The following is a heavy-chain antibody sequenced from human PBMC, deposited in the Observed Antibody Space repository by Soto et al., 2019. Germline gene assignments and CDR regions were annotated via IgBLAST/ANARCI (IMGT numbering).Heavy chain of an antibody. J-gene: IGHJ4*02. CDR2: ISYDGSNK. D-gene: IGHD6-13*01. CDR3: AKFFSAAGTGDY. CDR1: GFTFSSYG. Sequence: PGGSLRLSCAASGFTFSSYGMHWVRQAPGKGLEWVAVISYDGSNKYYADSVKGRFTISRDNSKNTLYLQMNSLRAEDTAVYYCAKFFSAAGTGDYWGQGTLVTVSS. V-gene: IGHV3-30*18.